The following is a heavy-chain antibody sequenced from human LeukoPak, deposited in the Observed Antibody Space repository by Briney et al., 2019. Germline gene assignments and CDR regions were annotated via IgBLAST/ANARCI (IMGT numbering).Heavy chain of an antibody. CDR1: GFTFNSYS. D-gene: IGHD6-13*01. J-gene: IGHJ4*02. CDR2: IDFSGDYI. CDR3: AKDTAYSSSWYFFDY. V-gene: IGHV3-21*01. Sequence: GGSLRLSCAASGFTFNSYSMNWVRQGPGKGLEWVSTIDFSGDYIYYADSLKGRFTISRDNSKNTLYLQMNSLRAEDTAVYYCAKDTAYSSSWYFFDYWGQGTLVTVSS.